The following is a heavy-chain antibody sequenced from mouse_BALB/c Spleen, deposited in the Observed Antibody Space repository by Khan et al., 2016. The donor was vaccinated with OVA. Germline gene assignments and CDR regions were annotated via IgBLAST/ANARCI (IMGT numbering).Heavy chain of an antibody. CDR1: GYTFRSSW. D-gene: IGHD2-1*01. CDR2: ILPGTGST. CDR3: SRWGPYGNFGPY. V-gene: IGHV1-9*01. J-gene: IGHJ3*01. Sequence: VQLQESGAELMKPGASVKISCKATGYTFRSSWIEWVKQRPGHGLEWIGEILPGTGSTNYNEKFKGKATFTADTSSNTAYMQLSSLTSEDSAVYYCSRWGPYGNFGPYWGQGTLVTVSA.